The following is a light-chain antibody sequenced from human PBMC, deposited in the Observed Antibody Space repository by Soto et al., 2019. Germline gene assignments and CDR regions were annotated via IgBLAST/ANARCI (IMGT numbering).Light chain of an antibody. CDR3: CSYTSSAAFVV. J-gene: IGLJ2*01. V-gene: IGLV2-11*01. CDR2: NVN. Sequence: QSALIQPPSVSGSPGQSVTISCTGTSSDVGSYDYVSWYQQHPGTVPKPMIYNVNTQPSGVPDRFSGSKSGNTASMTISGLQAEDEDDYYCCSYTSSAAFVVFGGGTKLTVL. CDR1: SSDVGSYDY.